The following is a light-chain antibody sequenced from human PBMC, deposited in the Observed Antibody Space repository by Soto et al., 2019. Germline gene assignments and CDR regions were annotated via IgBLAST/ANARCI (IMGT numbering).Light chain of an antibody. CDR3: QQRRDWHPIT. V-gene: IGKV3-11*01. CDR1: QSVSSY. Sequence: EILLTQSPATLSVSPGERATLSCRASQSVSSYLAWYQQKPGQAPRLLIYDASSRANGIPARFSGSGSGTDFTLTISSLEPEDSAVYYCQQRRDWHPITFGRGTRLEIK. CDR2: DAS. J-gene: IGKJ5*01.